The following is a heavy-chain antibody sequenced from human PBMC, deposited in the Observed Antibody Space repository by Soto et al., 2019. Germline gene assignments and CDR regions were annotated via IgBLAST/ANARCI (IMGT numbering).Heavy chain of an antibody. J-gene: IGHJ6*02. CDR2: IYWDGDR. CDR3: VHSRCGGDCLQSYSSHYYYGRDI. D-gene: IGHD2-21*02. CDR1: GFSLSTGGMG. V-gene: IGHV2-5*02. Sequence: SGPTLVNPTQTLTLTCTFSGFSLSTGGMGVGWIRQPPGKALEWLALIYWDGDRRYSPSLMNRLTIAKDTSKNQVVLTMTNMDPVDTATYYCVHSRCGGDCLQSYSSHYYYGRDIWGQGT.